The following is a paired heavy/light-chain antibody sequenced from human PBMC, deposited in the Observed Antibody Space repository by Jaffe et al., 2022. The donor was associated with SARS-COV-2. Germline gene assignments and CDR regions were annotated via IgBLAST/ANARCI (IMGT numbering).Heavy chain of an antibody. D-gene: IGHD6-6*01. CDR3: ANGRHGSSPQFDI. Sequence: QVQLVESGGGVVQPGRSLRLSCAGTGLSFSSYGMHWVRQAPGKGLEWVAGISYDGSNKYYADSVKGRFTVSRDNSKNTVYLQMNSLRDEDTAVYYCANGRHGSSPQFDIWGQGTLVTVSS. CDR1: GLSFSSYG. V-gene: IGHV3-30*18. J-gene: IGHJ4*02. CDR2: ISYDGSNK.
Light chain of an antibody. CDR1: TSNIGSNS. J-gene: IGLJ3*02. CDR2: TNN. V-gene: IGLV1-47*01. CDR3: AAWDGSLSAWV. Sequence: QSVLTQPPSASETPGQRVTISCSGSTSNIGSNSVYWFQQLPGTAPKLLIYTNNQRPSGVPDRFSGSKSGTSASLAIGGLRSEDEADYYCAAWDGSLSAWVFGGGTKLTVL.